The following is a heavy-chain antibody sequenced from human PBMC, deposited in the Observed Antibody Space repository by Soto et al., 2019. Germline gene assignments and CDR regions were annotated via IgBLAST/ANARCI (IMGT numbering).Heavy chain of an antibody. D-gene: IGHD6-19*01. CDR1: GFTFTSYS. V-gene: IGHV3-21*01. CDR2: LSSSSTYI. Sequence: EVQLVESGGGLVKPGGSLRLSCAASGFTFTSYSMNWVRQAPGKGLEWVSSLSSSSTYIYYADSVKGRFTISRDNARNSLYLQMNSLRAEDPAVYYCARQLAVAVIDYWGQGTLVTVSS. J-gene: IGHJ4*02. CDR3: ARQLAVAVIDY.